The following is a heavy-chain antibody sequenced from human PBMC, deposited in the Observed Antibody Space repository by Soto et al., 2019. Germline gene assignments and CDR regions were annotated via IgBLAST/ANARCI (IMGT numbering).Heavy chain of an antibody. Sequence: PGGSLRLSCAAAGFTFSSYGMHWVRQAPGKGLEWVAVISYDGSNKYYAGSVKGRFTISRDNSKNTLYLQMNSLRAEDTAVYYCAKDRVRDYDFWSGYFDAFDIWGQGTMVTVSS. D-gene: IGHD3-3*01. V-gene: IGHV3-30*18. CDR2: ISYDGSNK. CDR3: AKDRVRDYDFWSGYFDAFDI. CDR1: GFTFSSYG. J-gene: IGHJ3*02.